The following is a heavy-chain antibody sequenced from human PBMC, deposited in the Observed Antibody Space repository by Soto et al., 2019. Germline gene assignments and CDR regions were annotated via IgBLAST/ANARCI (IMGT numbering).Heavy chain of an antibody. CDR1: GFTFSDYY. CDR2: ISSSSSTI. D-gene: IGHD1-26*01. CDR3: ARRGGNSSHYYFYAMDV. V-gene: IGHV3-11*01. J-gene: IGHJ6*02. Sequence: GGSLRLSCAASGFTFSDYYMNWIRQAPGKGLEWVSYISSSSSTIFYGDPVKGRFTISRDNAKKSLYLQMNNLRAEDTAVYYCARRGGNSSHYYFYAMDVWGQGTTVTVSS.